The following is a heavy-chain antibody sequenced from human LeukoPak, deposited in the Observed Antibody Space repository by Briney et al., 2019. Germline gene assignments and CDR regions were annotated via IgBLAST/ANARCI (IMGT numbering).Heavy chain of an antibody. CDR2: ISLVFDTA. D-gene: IGHD3-16*01. Sequence: GASVKVSCKASGGNFNNYAINWVRQAPGQGLEWMGRISLVFDTAGYAQSLQDRVTITADKSTATVYMELSRLRSEDTAVYFCATEGKEFWGYFDYWGQGTLVTVSS. CDR3: ATEGKEFWGYFDY. J-gene: IGHJ4*02. V-gene: IGHV1-69*06. CDR1: GGNFNNYA.